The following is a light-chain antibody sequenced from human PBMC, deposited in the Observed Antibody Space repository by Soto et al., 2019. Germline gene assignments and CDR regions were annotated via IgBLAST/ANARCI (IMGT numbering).Light chain of an antibody. CDR1: QSISNF. Sequence: DIQMTQSPSSLSASVGDRVTITCRASQSISNFLNWYQQKPGRAPNLLIYAASSLHSGVPSRFSGSASATDFTLTISSLQPEDFATYYCQQSYSTPRTFGQGTKVEIK. V-gene: IGKV1-39*01. J-gene: IGKJ1*01. CDR3: QQSYSTPRT. CDR2: AAS.